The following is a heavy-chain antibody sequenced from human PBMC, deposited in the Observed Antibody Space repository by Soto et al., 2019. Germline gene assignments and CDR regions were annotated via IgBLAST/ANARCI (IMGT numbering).Heavy chain of an antibody. Sequence: AVKVSCKASGYSFTEYHIHWVRQAPGQGLEWLGRINPKSGGTSTAQKFQGWVTMTTDTSISTASMELTRLTSDDTAIYYCARGDSTDCSNGVCSFFYNHDMDVWG. J-gene: IGHJ6*02. D-gene: IGHD2-8*01. CDR2: INPKSGGT. V-gene: IGHV1-2*04. CDR1: GYSFTEYH. CDR3: ARGDSTDCSNGVCSFFYNHDMDV.